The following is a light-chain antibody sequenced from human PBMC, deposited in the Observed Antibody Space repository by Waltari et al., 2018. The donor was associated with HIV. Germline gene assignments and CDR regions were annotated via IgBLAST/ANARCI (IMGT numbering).Light chain of an antibody. CDR3: SSYTRSTVYV. J-gene: IGLJ1*01. Sequence: QSALTQPASVSGSPGQSITISCTGTTSDVGGYNYVSWYQQHPGNAPKPMIYEVSNRPSGVSNRFSGSKSGSTASLTISGLQAEDEADYYCSSYTRSTVYVFGAGTKVTVL. V-gene: IGLV2-14*01. CDR2: EVS. CDR1: TSDVGGYNY.